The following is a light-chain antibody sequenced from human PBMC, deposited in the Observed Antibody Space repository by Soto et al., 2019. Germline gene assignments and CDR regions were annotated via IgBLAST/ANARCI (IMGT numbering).Light chain of an antibody. Sequence: DIQMTQSPSSLSASVGDRVTITGRASQSISSYLNWYQQKPGEVPKLLIYAASTLHSGVPSRFSGSGSGTDFTLSISSLQPEDFATYYCQQSYSVPFTFGPGTKVDIK. V-gene: IGKV1-39*01. CDR3: QQSYSVPFT. CDR1: QSISSY. J-gene: IGKJ3*01. CDR2: AAS.